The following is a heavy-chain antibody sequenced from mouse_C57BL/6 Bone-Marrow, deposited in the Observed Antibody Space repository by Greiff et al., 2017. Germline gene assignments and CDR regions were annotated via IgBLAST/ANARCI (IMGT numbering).Heavy chain of an antibody. CDR3: ARWGYYGSRDY. CDR2: INPGSGGT. D-gene: IGHD1-1*01. CDR1: GYAFTNYL. Sequence: VKLMESGAELVRPGTSVKVSCKASGYAFTNYLIEWVKQRPGQGLEWIGVINPGSGGTNYNEKFKGKATLTADKSSSTAYMQLSSLTSEDSAVYFCARWGYYGSRDYWGQGTTLTVSS. V-gene: IGHV1-54*01. J-gene: IGHJ2*01.